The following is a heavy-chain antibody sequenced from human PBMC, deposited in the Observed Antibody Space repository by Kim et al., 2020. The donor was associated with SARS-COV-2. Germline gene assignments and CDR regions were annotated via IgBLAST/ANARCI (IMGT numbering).Heavy chain of an antibody. Sequence: GGSLRLSCAASGFTFNNYAMHWVRQAPGKGLEWVSSISWNSGDIGYADSVKGRFTISRDNANDSLYLQMNSLRTEDTALYYCAKAPYSISSRADNWGQGTLVTVSS. CDR1: GFTFNNYA. CDR3: AKAPYSISSRADN. CDR2: ISWNSGDI. V-gene: IGHV3-9*01. J-gene: IGHJ4*02. D-gene: IGHD6-6*01.